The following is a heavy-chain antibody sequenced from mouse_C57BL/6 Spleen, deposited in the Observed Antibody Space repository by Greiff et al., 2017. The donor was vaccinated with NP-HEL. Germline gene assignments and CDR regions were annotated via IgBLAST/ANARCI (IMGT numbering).Heavy chain of an antibody. V-gene: IGHV1-15*01. CDR3: TKNYGNFEGFAY. D-gene: IGHD2-1*01. CDR2: IDPETGGT. Sequence: QVQLQQSGAELVRPGASVTLSCKASGYTFTDYEMHWVKQTPVHGLEWIGAIDPETGGTAYNQKFKGKAILTADKSSSTAYMELRSLTSEDSAVYYSTKNYGNFEGFAYWGQGTLVTVSA. CDR1: GYTFTDYE. J-gene: IGHJ3*01.